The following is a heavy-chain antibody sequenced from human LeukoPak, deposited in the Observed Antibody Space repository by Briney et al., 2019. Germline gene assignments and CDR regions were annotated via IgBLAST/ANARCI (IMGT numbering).Heavy chain of an antibody. J-gene: IGHJ4*02. V-gene: IGHV3-30*18. CDR1: GFTFSSYG. Sequence: GGSLRLSCAASGFTFSSYGMHWVRQAPGKGLEWVAVISYDGSNKYYADSVKGRFTISRDNSKNTLYLQMNSLRAEDTAVYYCAKSYSDFDYWGQGTWSPSPQ. CDR3: AKSYSDFDY. CDR2: ISYDGSNK. D-gene: IGHD2-21*01.